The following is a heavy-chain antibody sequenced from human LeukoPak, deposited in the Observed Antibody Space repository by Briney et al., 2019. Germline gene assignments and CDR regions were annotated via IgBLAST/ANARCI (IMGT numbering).Heavy chain of an antibody. CDR1: GFTFSRYW. D-gene: IGHD5-12*01. Sequence: GGSLRLSCTASGFTFSRYWMTWVRQAPGKGLEWVANLKEDGSAKYYVDSMKGRFTISRDNAKNSLYLQINSLRAEDTAVYYCARDSSGYGGYSYWGQGTLVTVSS. V-gene: IGHV3-7*04. CDR3: ARDSSGYGGYSY. J-gene: IGHJ4*02. CDR2: LKEDGSAK.